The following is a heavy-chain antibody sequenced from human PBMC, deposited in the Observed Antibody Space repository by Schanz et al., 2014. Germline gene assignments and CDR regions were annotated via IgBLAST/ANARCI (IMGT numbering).Heavy chain of an antibody. CDR2: ISPYNGNT. CDR1: GGTFSSDT. J-gene: IGHJ5*02. D-gene: IGHD2-2*01. CDR3: ARDRRRYCSTASCLHDNWFDP. Sequence: QVQLVQSGPEVKKPGSSVKVSCKASGGTFSSDTFSWVRQAPGQGLEWMGWISPYNGNTNYAQKLQGRVTMTTDTSTSTVYMELRSLTSDDTAVYYCARDRRRYCSTASCLHDNWFDPWGQGTLVIVSS. V-gene: IGHV1-18*01.